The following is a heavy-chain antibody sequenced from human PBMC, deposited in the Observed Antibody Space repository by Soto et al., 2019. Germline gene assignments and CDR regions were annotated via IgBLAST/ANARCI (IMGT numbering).Heavy chain of an antibody. CDR2: IIPMFGTS. D-gene: IGHD3-10*01. J-gene: IGHJ6*02. CDR1: GGTFSNYA. V-gene: IGHV1-69*13. CDR3: ARGVRTGFYGMDV. Sequence: SVKVSCKASGGTFSNYAISWVRQAPGQGLEWVGGIIPMFGTSNYAQNFQGRVSITADESTSTAYMELSSLRSEDMAVYYCARGVRTGFYGMDVWGQGTTVTVSS.